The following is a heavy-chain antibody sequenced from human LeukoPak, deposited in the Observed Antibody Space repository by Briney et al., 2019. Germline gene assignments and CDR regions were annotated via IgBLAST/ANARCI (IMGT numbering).Heavy chain of an antibody. V-gene: IGHV4-34*01. Sequence: PSETLSLTCAVYGESFSGYYWSWIRQPPGKGLEWIGEINHSGSTQYSPSLKSRITISVDTSKSQFSLKLTSVTAADTAVYYCARVTIRSGSPLHAFDIWGQGTMVTVSS. CDR1: GESFSGYY. D-gene: IGHD3-22*01. CDR3: ARVTIRSGSPLHAFDI. CDR2: INHSGST. J-gene: IGHJ3*02.